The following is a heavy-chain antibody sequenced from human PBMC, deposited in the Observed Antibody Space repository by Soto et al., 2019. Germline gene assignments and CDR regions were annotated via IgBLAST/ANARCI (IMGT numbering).Heavy chain of an antibody. J-gene: IGHJ3*02. CDR1: GYTFTSYY. D-gene: IGHD3-22*01. V-gene: IGHV1-46*01. Sequence: QVQLVQSGAEVKKPGASVKVSCKASGYTFTSYYMHWVRQAPGQGLEWMGIINPSGGSTSYAQKFQGRVTMTRDTSTSTVYMELSSLRSEDTAVYYCARDIGSSGLPEVHAFDIRGQGTMVTVSS. CDR2: INPSGGST. CDR3: ARDIGSSGLPEVHAFDI.